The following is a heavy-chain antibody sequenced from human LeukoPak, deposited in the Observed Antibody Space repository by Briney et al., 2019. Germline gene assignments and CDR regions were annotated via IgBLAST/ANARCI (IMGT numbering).Heavy chain of an antibody. J-gene: IGHJ4*02. D-gene: IGHD6-13*01. CDR3: AKDRVVSYSSSPDY. CDR1: GFTFSSYW. CDR2: ISTDGSST. V-gene: IGHV3-74*01. Sequence: GGSLRLSCAASGFTFSSYWMHWVRQAPGKGLVWVSRISTDGSSTSYADSVKGRFTISRDNAKNTLYLQMNSLRAEDTAVYYCAKDRVVSYSSSPDYWGQGALVTVSS.